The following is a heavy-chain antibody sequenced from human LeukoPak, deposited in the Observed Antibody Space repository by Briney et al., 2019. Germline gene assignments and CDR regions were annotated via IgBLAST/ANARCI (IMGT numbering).Heavy chain of an antibody. J-gene: IGHJ5*02. CDR1: GFTFSDYY. CDR3: ARARKRYGDYEDNWLDP. CDR2: ITNNGRAM. D-gene: IGHD4-17*01. V-gene: IGHV3-11*04. Sequence: PGGSLRLSCAASGFTFSDYYMGWVRQAPGKGLEWISYITNNGRAMFYADSLKGRLTIFRDNAKKSLYLQMNSLGVEDTAVYYCARARKRYGDYEDNWLDPWGQGTLVTVSS.